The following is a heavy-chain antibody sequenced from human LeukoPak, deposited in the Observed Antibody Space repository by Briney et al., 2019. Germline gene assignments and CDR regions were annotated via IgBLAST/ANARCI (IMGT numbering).Heavy chain of an antibody. CDR2: IYTSGST. J-gene: IGHJ4*02. D-gene: IGHD3-10*01. V-gene: IGHV4-61*02. CDR3: ARFYRITYGSGSSVKRGTDY. Sequence: SETLSLTCTVSGGSISSGSYYWSWIRQPAGKGLEWIGRIYTSGSTNYNPSLKSRVTISVDTSKNQFSLKLSSVTAADTAVYYCARFYRITYGSGSSVKRGTDYWGQGTLVTVSS. CDR1: GGSISSGSYY.